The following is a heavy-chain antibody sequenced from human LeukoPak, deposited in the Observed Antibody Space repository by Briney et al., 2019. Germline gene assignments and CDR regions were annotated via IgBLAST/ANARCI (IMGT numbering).Heavy chain of an antibody. CDR1: GFTFSSYS. J-gene: IGHJ3*02. CDR3: ARVSLRVAFDI. D-gene: IGHD2-2*01. CDR2: ISSSSSTI. V-gene: IGHV3-48*01. Sequence: GGSLRLSCAASGFTFSSYSMNWVRQAPGKGLEWVSYISSSSSTIYYADSVKGRFTISRDNAKNSLYLQMNSLRAEDTAVYYCARVSLRVAFDIWGQGTMVTVSS.